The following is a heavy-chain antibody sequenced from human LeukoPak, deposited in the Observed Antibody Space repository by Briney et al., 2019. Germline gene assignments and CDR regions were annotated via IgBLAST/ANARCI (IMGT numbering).Heavy chain of an antibody. J-gene: IGHJ4*02. CDR1: GGSISTGGYY. CDR3: ATLEIGDYYFDY. CDR2: ISYSGSI. D-gene: IGHD3-16*01. V-gene: IGHV4-30-2*03. Sequence: SQTLSLTCTVSGGSISTGGYYWSWIRQHPGKGLEWIGSISYSGSIHYNPSLKSRVTISVDTSKNHFSLRLSSVTAADTAVYYCATLEIGDYYFDYWGQGTLVTVSS.